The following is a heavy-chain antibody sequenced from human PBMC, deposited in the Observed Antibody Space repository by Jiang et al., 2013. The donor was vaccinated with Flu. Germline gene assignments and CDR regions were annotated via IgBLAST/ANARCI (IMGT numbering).Heavy chain of an antibody. Sequence: KPTQTLTLTCTFSGFSLTSSGVGVAWIRQPPGKALEWLAVIYWDDDKRYSPSLKTRLTVTKDTSKNQVVLTMTNMDPVDTASYYCAHIVIWAITGTTATAFDYWGQGTLVHRLL. CDR2: IYWDDDK. J-gene: IGHJ4*02. CDR1: GFSLTSSGVG. CDR3: AHIVIWAITGTTATAFDY. V-gene: IGHV2-5*02. D-gene: IGHD1-7*01.